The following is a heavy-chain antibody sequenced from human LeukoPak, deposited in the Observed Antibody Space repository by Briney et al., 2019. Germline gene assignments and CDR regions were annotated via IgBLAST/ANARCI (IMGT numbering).Heavy chain of an antibody. Sequence: SETLSLTCTVSGGSISSYYWSWIRQPPGKGLEWIGYIYYSGSTNYNPSLKSRVTISVDTSKNQFSLKLSSVTAADTAVYYCASYASGYSSSWAYFDYWGQGTLVTVSS. J-gene: IGHJ4*02. CDR3: ASYASGYSSSWAYFDY. CDR2: IYYSGST. CDR1: GGSISSYY. V-gene: IGHV4-59*01. D-gene: IGHD6-13*01.